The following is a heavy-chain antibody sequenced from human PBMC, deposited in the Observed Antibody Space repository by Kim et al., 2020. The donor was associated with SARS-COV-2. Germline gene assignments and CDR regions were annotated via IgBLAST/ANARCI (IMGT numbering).Heavy chain of an antibody. V-gene: IGHV3-30-3*01. Sequence: GSNKYYADSVKGRFTISRDNSKNTLYLQMNSLRAEDTAVYYCARLAAASNWGQGTLVTVSS. D-gene: IGHD6-13*01. CDR3: ARLAAASN. CDR2: GSNK. J-gene: IGHJ4*02.